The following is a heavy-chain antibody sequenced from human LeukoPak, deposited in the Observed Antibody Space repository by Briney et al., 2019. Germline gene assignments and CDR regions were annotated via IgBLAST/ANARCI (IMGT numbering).Heavy chain of an antibody. CDR1: GYTFTSYD. J-gene: IGHJ6*03. V-gene: IGHV1-8*01. D-gene: IGHD1-14*01. Sequence: ASVKVSCKASGYTFTSYDINWVRQATGQGLEWMGWMNPNSGNTGYAQKFQGRVTMTRNTSISTAYMELSSLRSEDTAVYYCARGNQPPQYYYYYYMDVWGKGTTVTVSS. CDR2: MNPNSGNT. CDR3: ARGNQPPQYYYYYYMDV.